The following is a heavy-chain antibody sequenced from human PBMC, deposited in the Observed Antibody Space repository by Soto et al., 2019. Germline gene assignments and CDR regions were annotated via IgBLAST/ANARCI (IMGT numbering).Heavy chain of an antibody. CDR3: ARDGGTDSSGPFPLA. D-gene: IGHD3-22*01. CDR1: GGSISSGGYY. CDR2: IYYSGST. Sequence: SETLSLTCTVSGGSISSGGYYWSWIRQHPGKGLEWIGYIYYSGSTYYNPSLKSRVTISVHTSKNQFSLKLSSVTAADTAVYYCARDGGTDSSGPFPLAWGQGTRSPSPQ. J-gene: IGHJ5*02. V-gene: IGHV4-31*03.